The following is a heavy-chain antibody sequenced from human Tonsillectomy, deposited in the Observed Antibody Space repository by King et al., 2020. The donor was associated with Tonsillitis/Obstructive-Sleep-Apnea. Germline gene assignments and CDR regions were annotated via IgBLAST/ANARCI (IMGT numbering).Heavy chain of an antibody. V-gene: IGHV3-7*01. J-gene: IGHJ3*02. Sequence: VQLVESGGGLVQPGGSLRLSCAASGFTFSSYWMTWVRQAPGKGLEWVANIKQDGSEKYYVDSVNGRFPISRDNAKNSLYLQMNSLGAEDTAVYYCARVAVLDAFDIWGQGTMVTVSS. CDR1: GFTFSSYW. CDR3: ARVAVLDAFDI. D-gene: IGHD3-10*01. CDR2: IKQDGSEK.